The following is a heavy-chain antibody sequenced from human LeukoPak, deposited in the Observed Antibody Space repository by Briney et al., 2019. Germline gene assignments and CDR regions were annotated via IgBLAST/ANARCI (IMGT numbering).Heavy chain of an antibody. V-gene: IGHV4-39*07. Sequence: TSETLSLTCTVSGGSISSSSYYWGWIRQPPGKGLEWIGSIYYSGSIYYNPSLKSRVTISVDTSKNQFSLKLSSVTAADTAVYYCARASNYYDSSGHDAFDIWGQGTMVTVSS. D-gene: IGHD3-22*01. CDR2: IYYSGSI. CDR3: ARASNYYDSSGHDAFDI. CDR1: GGSISSSSYY. J-gene: IGHJ3*02.